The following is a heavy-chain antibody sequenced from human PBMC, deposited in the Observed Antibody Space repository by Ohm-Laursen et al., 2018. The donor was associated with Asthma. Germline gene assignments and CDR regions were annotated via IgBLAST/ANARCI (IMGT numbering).Heavy chain of an antibody. CDR3: AKASRSSGYYYGSDN. Sequence: SLRLSCSASGFTFSSYAMSWVRQAPGKGLEWVSAISGSGGSTYYADSVKGRFTISRDNSKNTLYLQMNSLRAEDTAVYYCAKASRSSGYYYGSDNWGQGTLVTVSS. D-gene: IGHD3-22*01. CDR2: ISGSGGST. V-gene: IGHV3-23*01. CDR1: GFTFSSYA. J-gene: IGHJ4*02.